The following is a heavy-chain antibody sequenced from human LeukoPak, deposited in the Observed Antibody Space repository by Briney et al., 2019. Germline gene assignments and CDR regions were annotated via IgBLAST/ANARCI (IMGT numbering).Heavy chain of an antibody. Sequence: SETLSLTCAVYGGSFSGYYWSWIRQPPGKGLEWIGEINHSGSTNYNPSLKSRVTISVDTSKNQFSLKLSSVTAADTAVYYCARGPWFDPWGQGTLVTVSS. CDR1: GGSFSGYY. J-gene: IGHJ5*02. CDR3: ARGPWFDP. V-gene: IGHV4-34*01. CDR2: INHSGST.